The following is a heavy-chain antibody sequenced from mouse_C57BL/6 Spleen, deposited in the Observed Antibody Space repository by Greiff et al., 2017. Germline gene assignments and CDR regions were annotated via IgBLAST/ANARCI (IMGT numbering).Heavy chain of an antibody. V-gene: IGHV5-4*01. CDR3: ARDRGYYGSTQFAY. CDR1: GFTFSSYA. Sequence: EVQRVESGGGLVKPGGSLKLSCAASGFTFSSYAMSWVRQTPEKRLEWVATISDGGSYTYYPDNVKGRFTISRDNAKNNLYLQMSHLKSEDTAMYYCARDRGYYGSTQFAYWGQGTLVTVSA. J-gene: IGHJ3*01. CDR2: ISDGGSYT. D-gene: IGHD1-1*01.